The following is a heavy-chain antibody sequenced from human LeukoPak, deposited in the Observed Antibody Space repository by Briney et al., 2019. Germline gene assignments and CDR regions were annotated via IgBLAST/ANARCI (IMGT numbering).Heavy chain of an antibody. Sequence: GGSLKLSCAASGFTFSGSAMHWVRQASGKGLEWVGRIRSKANSYATAYAASVKGRFTISRDDSKNTAYLQMNSLKTEDTAVYYCTSGYRYYYGMDVWGQGTTVTVSS. CDR3: TSGYRYYYGMDV. D-gene: IGHD5-18*01. V-gene: IGHV3-73*01. J-gene: IGHJ6*02. CDR2: IRSKANSYAT. CDR1: GFTFSGSA.